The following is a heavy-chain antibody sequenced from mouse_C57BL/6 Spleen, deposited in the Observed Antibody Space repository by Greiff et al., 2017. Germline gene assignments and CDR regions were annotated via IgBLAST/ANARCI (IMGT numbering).Heavy chain of an antibody. V-gene: IGHV7-3*01. CDR2: IRNKANGYTT. Sequence: DVKLVESGGGLVQPGGSLSLSCAASGFTFTDYYMSWVRQPPGKALEWLGFIRNKANGYTTEYSASVKGRFTISRDNSQSILYLQMNALRAEDSATYYCARYAELGRYAMDYWGQGTSVTVSS. J-gene: IGHJ4*01. D-gene: IGHD4-1*01. CDR1: GFTFTDYY. CDR3: ARYAELGRYAMDY.